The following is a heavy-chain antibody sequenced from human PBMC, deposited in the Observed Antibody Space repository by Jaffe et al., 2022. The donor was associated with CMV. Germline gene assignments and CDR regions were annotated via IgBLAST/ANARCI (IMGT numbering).Heavy chain of an antibody. J-gene: IGHJ4*02. CDR1: GFSLSTSGMC. D-gene: IGHD3-10*01. Sequence: QVTLRESGPALVKPTQTLTLTCTFSGFSLSTSGMCVSWIRQPPGKALEWLARIDWDDDKYYSTSLKTRLTISKDTSKNQVVLTMTNMDPVDTATYYCARIVYYGSGNGPLDYWGQGTLVTVSS. V-gene: IGHV2-70*15. CDR2: IDWDDDK. CDR3: ARIVYYGSGNGPLDY.